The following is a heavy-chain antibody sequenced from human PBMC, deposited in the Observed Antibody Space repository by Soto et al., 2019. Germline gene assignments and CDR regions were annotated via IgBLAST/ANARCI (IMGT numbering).Heavy chain of an antibody. J-gene: IGHJ6*03. D-gene: IGHD7-27*01. CDR1: GFILSDCA. CDR2: ISSSSSVI. Sequence: EVQLVESGGGLVQPGGSLRLSCATSGFILSDCAMNWVRQAPGKGLEWVSYISSSSSVIDYADSVKGRFTVSRDNARKSLYHQMNSLRAEDTAVYYCARDLSWGSNWYYYGDVWGKGTTVTVSS. V-gene: IGHV3-48*01. CDR3: ARDLSWGSNWYYYGDV.